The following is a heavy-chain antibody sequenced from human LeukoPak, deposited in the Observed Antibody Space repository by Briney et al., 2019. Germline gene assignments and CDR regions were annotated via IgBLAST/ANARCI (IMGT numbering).Heavy chain of an antibody. D-gene: IGHD2-2*01. J-gene: IGHJ4*02. Sequence: GESLKISCKGSGYSFTNYWIGWVRQMPGKGLECMGAICPGDSDTRYSPSFQGQVTISADKSINTAYLQWSSLKASDTAMYYCARGADSYLYDYWGQGTLVTVSS. CDR3: ARGADSYLYDY. CDR2: ICPGDSDT. CDR1: GYSFTNYW. V-gene: IGHV5-51*01.